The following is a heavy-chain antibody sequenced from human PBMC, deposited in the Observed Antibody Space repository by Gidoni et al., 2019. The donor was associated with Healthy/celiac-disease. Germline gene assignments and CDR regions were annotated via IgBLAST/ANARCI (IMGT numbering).Heavy chain of an antibody. J-gene: IGHJ4*02. Sequence: QVQLQESGPGLVKPSQTLSLTCTVSGGSISSGGYYWSWIRQHPGKGLEWIGYIYYSGSTYYNPSLKSRVTISVDTSKNQFSLKLSSVTAADTAVYYCARSTDCSSTSCYTGVDYWGQGTLVTVSS. D-gene: IGHD2-2*02. CDR2: IYYSGST. CDR1: GGSISSGGYY. V-gene: IGHV4-31*03. CDR3: ARSTDCSSTSCYTGVDY.